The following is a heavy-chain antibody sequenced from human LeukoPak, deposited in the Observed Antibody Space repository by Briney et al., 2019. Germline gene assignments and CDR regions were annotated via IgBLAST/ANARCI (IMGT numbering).Heavy chain of an antibody. CDR2: INPSGCST. CDR1: GYTFTGYY. Sequence: GASVKVSCKASGYTFTGYYMHWVRQAPGQGLEWMGWINPSGCSTSYAQKFQGRVTMTRDMSTSTVYMELSSLRSEDTAVYYCAREGLTSYYYDSSGALDYWGQGTLVTVSS. J-gene: IGHJ4*02. D-gene: IGHD3-22*01. V-gene: IGHV1-46*01. CDR3: AREGLTSYYYDSSGALDY.